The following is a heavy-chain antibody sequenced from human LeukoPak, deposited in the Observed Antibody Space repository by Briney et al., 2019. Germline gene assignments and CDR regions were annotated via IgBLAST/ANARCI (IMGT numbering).Heavy chain of an antibody. CDR3: ARRRPDQETRNYYDSSGYYYD. CDR2: IYHSGST. CDR1: GYSISSGYY. J-gene: IGHJ4*02. Sequence: SETLSLTCTVSGYSISSGYYWGWIRQPPGKGLEWIGSIYHSGSTYYNPSLESRVTISVDTSKNQFSLKLSSVTAADTAVYYCARRRPDQETRNYYDSSGYYYDWGQGTLVTVSS. D-gene: IGHD3-22*01. V-gene: IGHV4-38-2*02.